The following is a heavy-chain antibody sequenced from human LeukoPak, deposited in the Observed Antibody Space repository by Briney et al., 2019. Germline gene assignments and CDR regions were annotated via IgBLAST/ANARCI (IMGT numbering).Heavy chain of an antibody. CDR2: IYTSGST. D-gene: IGHD3-22*01. Sequence: PSETLSLTCTVSGGSIGSGSYYWSWIRQPAGKGLEWIGRIYTSGSTNYNPSLKSRVTISVDTSKNQFSLKLSSVTAADTAVYYCARAYPNSSGYSYDYWGQGTLVTVSS. CDR1: GGSIGSGSYY. J-gene: IGHJ4*02. CDR3: ARAYPNSSGYSYDY. V-gene: IGHV4-61*02.